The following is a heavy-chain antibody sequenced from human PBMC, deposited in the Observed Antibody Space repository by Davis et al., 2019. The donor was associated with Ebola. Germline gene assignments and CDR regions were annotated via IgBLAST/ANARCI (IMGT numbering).Heavy chain of an antibody. Sequence: PGGLLRPSGPAPGFIISDNYMSWVRQAPGKGLEWVPTVYSGGSTYYTDSVKGRFTVSRDNSKNTLYVQMNSLRTEDTAVYYCAGPSIATATKADDDYSGMDGWGKGSAVTVSS. D-gene: IGHD6-13*01. V-gene: IGHV3-66*02. CDR2: VYSGGST. CDR1: GFIISDNY. CDR3: AGPSIATATKADDDYSGMDG. J-gene: IGHJ6*04.